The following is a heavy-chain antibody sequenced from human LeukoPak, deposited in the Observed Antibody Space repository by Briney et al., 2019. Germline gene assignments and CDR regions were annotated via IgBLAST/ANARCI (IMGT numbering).Heavy chain of an antibody. Sequence: ASVKVSCKASGYTFPSYDINWVRQPTAQGLEWMGWMNPNSGNTGYAQKFQGRVTMTRNTSISTTYMEQSGLRSGDTAVYYCARGRLRXTVRXXFDXWGQGTLVTVSS. D-gene: IGHD4-11*01. V-gene: IGHV1-8*01. J-gene: IGHJ4*02. CDR2: MNPNSGNT. CDR3: ARGRLRXTVRXXFDX. CDR1: GYTFPSYD.